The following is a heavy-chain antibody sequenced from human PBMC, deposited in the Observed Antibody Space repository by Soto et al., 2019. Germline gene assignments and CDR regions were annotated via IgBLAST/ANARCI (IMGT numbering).Heavy chain of an antibody. V-gene: IGHV4-34*01. CDR2: INHSGST. CDR1: GGSFSNHY. CDR3: ARAPPSYDYVWGSYRPDAFDV. J-gene: IGHJ3*01. D-gene: IGHD3-16*02. Sequence: QVQQQQWGAGLLKPSETLSLTCAVYGGSFSNHYWSWIRQPPGKGLEWIGEINHSGSTNYNPSLKSRVTISVDTSKNQFSLKLSSVTAADTAVYYCARAPPSYDYVWGSYRPDAFDVWGQGTMFTVSS.